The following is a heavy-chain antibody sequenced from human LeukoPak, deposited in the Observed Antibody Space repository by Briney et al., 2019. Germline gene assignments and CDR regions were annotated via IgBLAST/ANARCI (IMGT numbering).Heavy chain of an antibody. D-gene: IGHD5-12*01. V-gene: IGHV1-69*06. Sequence: PRASVTVSCKASGGTFSSYAISWVRQAPGQGLEWMGGIIPIFGTANYAQKFQGRVTITADKSTSTAYMELSSLRSEDTAVYYCARGTTAYSGYGIWGQGTLVTVSS. J-gene: IGHJ4*02. CDR3: ARGTTAYSGYGI. CDR2: IIPIFGTA. CDR1: GGTFSSYA.